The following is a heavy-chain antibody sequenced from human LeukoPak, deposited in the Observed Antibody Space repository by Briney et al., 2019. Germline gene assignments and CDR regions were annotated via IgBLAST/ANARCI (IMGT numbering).Heavy chain of an antibody. D-gene: IGHD4-17*01. CDR2: ISYDGSNK. Sequence: PGRSLRLSCAASGFTFSSYSIHWVRQAPGKGLEGVAVISYDGSNKYYVDSVKGRFTISRDNSKNTLYLQMNSLRAEDTAVYYCARDPYGDYFFDYWGQGTVVTVSS. J-gene: IGHJ4*02. CDR3: ARDPYGDYFFDY. CDR1: GFTFSSYS. V-gene: IGHV3-30*03.